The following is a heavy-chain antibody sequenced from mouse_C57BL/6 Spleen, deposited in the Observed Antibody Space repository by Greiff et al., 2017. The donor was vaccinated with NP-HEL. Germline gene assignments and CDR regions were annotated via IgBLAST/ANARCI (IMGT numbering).Heavy chain of an antibody. V-gene: IGHV1-82*01. CDR2: IYPGDGDT. CDR3: ASDYGAWFAY. Sequence: VKLHQSGPELVKPGASVKISCKASGYAFSSSWMNWVKQRPGKGLEWIGRIYPGDGDTNHNGKFKGKATLTADKSSSTAYMQLSSLTSDDSAVYFCASDYGAWFAYWGQGALVTVSA. D-gene: IGHD2-4*01. CDR1: GYAFSSSW. J-gene: IGHJ3*01.